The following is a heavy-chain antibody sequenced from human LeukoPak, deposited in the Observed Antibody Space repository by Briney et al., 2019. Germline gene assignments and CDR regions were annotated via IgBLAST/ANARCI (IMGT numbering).Heavy chain of an antibody. D-gene: IGHD2-15*01. J-gene: IGHJ6*02. CDR2: INSDGSST. Sequence: GGSLRLSCAASGFTFSSYLMHWVRQAPGKGLVWVSRINSDGSSTSYADSVKGRFTISRDNAKNTLYLQMNSLRAEDTAVYYCARDRSVGVYYYGMYVWGQGTTVTVSS. V-gene: IGHV3-74*01. CDR1: GFTFSSYL. CDR3: ARDRSVGVYYYGMYV.